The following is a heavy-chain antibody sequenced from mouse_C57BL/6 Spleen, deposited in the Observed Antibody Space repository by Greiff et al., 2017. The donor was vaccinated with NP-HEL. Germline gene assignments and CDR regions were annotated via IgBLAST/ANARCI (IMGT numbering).Heavy chain of an antibody. CDR1: GFTFSDYG. J-gene: IGHJ3*01. CDR3: AREGYSNLFAY. V-gene: IGHV5-17*01. CDR2: ISSGSSTI. Sequence: EVMLAESGGGLVKPGGSLKLSCAASGFTFSDYGMHWVRQAPEKGLEWVAYISSGSSTIYYADTVKGRFTISRDNAKNTLFLQMTSLRSEDTAMYYCAREGYSNLFAYWGQGTLVTVSA. D-gene: IGHD2-5*01.